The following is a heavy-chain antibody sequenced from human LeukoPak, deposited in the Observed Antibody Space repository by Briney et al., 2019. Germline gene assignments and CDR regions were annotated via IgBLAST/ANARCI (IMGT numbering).Heavy chain of an antibody. J-gene: IGHJ3*02. CDR1: GGSISSYY. D-gene: IGHD7-27*01. CDR2: IYYSGST. V-gene: IGHV4-59*08. Sequence: SETLSLTCTVSGGSISSYYWSWIRQPPGKGLEWIGYIYYSGSTNYNPSLKSRVTISVDTSKNQFSLKLSSVTAADTAVYYCAKGDKWGDAFDIWGQGTMVTVSS. CDR3: AKGDKWGDAFDI.